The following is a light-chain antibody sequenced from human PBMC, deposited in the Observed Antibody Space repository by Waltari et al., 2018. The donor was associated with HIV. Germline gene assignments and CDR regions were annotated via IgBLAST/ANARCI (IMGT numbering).Light chain of an antibody. V-gene: IGLV3-1*01. J-gene: IGLJ2*01. CDR1: QLGDKY. CDR3: QTCDRPTVI. CDR2: PDN. Sequence: YELTQPPSVAVSPGQTASITCSANQLGDKYVSWYQQKPGQSPVLVIYPDNKRPSGIPERYSASLSWNTATLTISGTLPMDEADYYCQTCDRPTVIFGGGTKLTV.